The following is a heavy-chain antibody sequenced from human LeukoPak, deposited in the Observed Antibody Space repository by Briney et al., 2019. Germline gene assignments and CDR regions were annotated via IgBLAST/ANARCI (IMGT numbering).Heavy chain of an antibody. CDR3: ARGSREMFSGSSIYDY. CDR2: MNPNSGNT. D-gene: IGHD1-26*01. J-gene: IGHJ4*02. Sequence: ASVKVSCKASGYTFTSYDINWVRQATGQGPEWMGWMNPNSGNTGYEQKFQGRATMTRNTSISTAYMELSSLRSGDTAVYYCARGSREMFSGSSIYDYWGQGTLVTVSS. CDR1: GYTFTSYD. V-gene: IGHV1-8*01.